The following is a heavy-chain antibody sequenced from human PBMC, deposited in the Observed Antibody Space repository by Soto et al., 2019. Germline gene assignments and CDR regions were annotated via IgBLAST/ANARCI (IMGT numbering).Heavy chain of an antibody. V-gene: IGHV4-34*01. D-gene: IGHD4-17*01. J-gene: IGHJ4*02. CDR1: GGSFSGYY. CDR2: INHSGST. Sequence: ASETLSLTCAVYGGSFSGYYWSWIRQPPGKGLEWIGEINHSGSTNYNPSLKSRVTISVDTSKNQFSLKLSSVTAADTAVYYCARDPLYGDYSGFDYWGQGTLVTVSS. CDR3: ARDPLYGDYSGFDY.